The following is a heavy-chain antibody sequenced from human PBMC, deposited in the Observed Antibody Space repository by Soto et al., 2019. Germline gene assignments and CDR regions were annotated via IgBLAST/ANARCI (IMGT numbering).Heavy chain of an antibody. CDR3: ARHPYGDYLFDY. D-gene: IGHD4-17*01. V-gene: IGHV4-39*01. CDR1: GGSISSSSYY. Sequence: SETLSLTCTVSGGSISSSSYYWGWIRQPPGKGLEWIGSIYYSGSTYYNPSLKSRVTISVDTSKNQFSLKLSSVTAADTAVYYCARHPYGDYLFDYWGQGTLVTVSS. CDR2: IYYSGST. J-gene: IGHJ4*02.